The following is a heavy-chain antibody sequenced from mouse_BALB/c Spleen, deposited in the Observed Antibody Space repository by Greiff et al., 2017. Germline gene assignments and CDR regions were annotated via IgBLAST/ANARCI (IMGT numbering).Heavy chain of an antibody. CDR1: GYTFTDYA. CDR2: ISTYYGDA. J-gene: IGHJ3*01. V-gene: IGHV1S137*01. D-gene: IGHD2-4*01. CDR3: ARGDYGFAY. Sequence: QVQLQQSGAELVRPGVSVKISCKGSGYTFTDYAMHWVKQSHSKSLEWIGVISTYYGDASYNQKFKSKATMTVDKSSSTAYMELARLTSEDSAIYYCARGDYGFAYWGQGTLVTVSA.